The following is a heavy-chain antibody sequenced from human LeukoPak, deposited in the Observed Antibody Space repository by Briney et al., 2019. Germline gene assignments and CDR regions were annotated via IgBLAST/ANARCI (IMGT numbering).Heavy chain of an antibody. J-gene: IGHJ4*02. D-gene: IGHD6-6*01. CDR3: AQSTSSSVVGDY. Sequence: PGRSLRLSCAASGFTFSSHGMHWVRQAPCKGLEWVAVISYDGSNKYYADSVKGRFTISRDNSKNTLHVQMNSLRAEDTAVYYCAQSTSSSVVGDYWGQGTLVTVSS. CDR2: ISYDGSNK. V-gene: IGHV3-30*03. CDR1: GFTFSSHG.